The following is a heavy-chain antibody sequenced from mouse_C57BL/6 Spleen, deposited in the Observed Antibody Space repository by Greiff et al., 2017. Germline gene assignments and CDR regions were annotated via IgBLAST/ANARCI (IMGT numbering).Heavy chain of an antibody. CDR1: GFTFSNYW. Sequence: EVQLVESGGGLVQPGGSMKLSCVASGFTFSNYWMNWVRQSPEKGLEWFAQIRLKSDNYATHYAESVKGRFTISRADSKSSVYLQINNLRAEDTGIYYCTIYDGYYDRFDYWGQGTTLTVSS. D-gene: IGHD2-3*01. V-gene: IGHV6-3*01. CDR3: TIYDGYYDRFDY. CDR2: IRLKSDNYAT. J-gene: IGHJ2*01.